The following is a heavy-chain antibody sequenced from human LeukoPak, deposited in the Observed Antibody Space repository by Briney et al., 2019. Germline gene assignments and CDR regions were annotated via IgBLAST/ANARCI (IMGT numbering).Heavy chain of an antibody. D-gene: IGHD4-23*01. Sequence: SETLSLTCAVYGGSFSGYYWSWIRQPPGKGLEWIGEINYSGSTKYNPSLKSRVTISVDTSKNQFSLKLSSVTAADTAVYYCAYSTVVTRGYYWGQGTLVTVSS. J-gene: IGHJ4*02. CDR2: INYSGST. CDR3: AYSTVVTRGYY. CDR1: GGSFSGYY. V-gene: IGHV4-34*01.